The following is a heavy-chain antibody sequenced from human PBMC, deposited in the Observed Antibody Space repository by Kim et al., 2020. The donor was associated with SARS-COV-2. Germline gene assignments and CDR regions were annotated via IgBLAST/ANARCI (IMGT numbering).Heavy chain of an antibody. CDR3: ARGVWGDYYYYYGMDV. CDR1: GGTFSSYA. D-gene: IGHD3-16*01. V-gene: IGHV1-69*06. CDR2: IIPIFGTA. J-gene: IGHJ6*02. Sequence: SVKVSCKASGGTFSSYAISWVRQAPGQGLEWMGGIIPIFGTANYAQKFQGRVTITADKSTSTAYMELSSLRSEDTAVYYCARGVWGDYYYYYGMDVWGQGTTVTVSS.